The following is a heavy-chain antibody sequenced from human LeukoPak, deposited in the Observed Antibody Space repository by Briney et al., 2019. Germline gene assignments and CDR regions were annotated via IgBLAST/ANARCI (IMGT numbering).Heavy chain of an antibody. CDR2: IKSNSDGGTT. CDR3: TTMSDDY. CDR1: GFSFINAW. Sequence: GGSLRLSCAASGFSFINAWMTWVRQAPGKGLEWVGRIKSNSDGGTTDYAAPVKGRFTISRDDSKNTLYLQMNSLKTEDTAVYYCTTMSDDYWGQGTLVAVSS. V-gene: IGHV3-15*01. J-gene: IGHJ4*02.